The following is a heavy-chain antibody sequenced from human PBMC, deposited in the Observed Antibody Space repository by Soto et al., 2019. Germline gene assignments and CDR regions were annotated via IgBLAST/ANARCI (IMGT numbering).Heavy chain of an antibody. D-gene: IGHD2-2*01. CDR2: ITSKSDGGTP. V-gene: IGHV3-15*01. CDR3: AAAYSDYASDY. Sequence: EVQLVESGGGLVEPGGSLKISCRTSGVTFAHAWMNWVRQAPGKGLQWVGRITSKSDGGTPDYAAPVKGRFTISRDDSENKAFLQMTSLKTEDTAVYFCAAAYSDYASDYWGQGTLVVVSS. J-gene: IGHJ4*02. CDR1: GVTFAHAW.